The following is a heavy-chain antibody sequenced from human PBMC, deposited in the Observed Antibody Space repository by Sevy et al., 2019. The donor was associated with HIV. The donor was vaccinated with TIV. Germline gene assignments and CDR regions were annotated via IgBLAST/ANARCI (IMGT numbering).Heavy chain of an antibody. J-gene: IGHJ4*02. Sequence: GGSLRPSCTTSGFTLEDYAMSWFRQAPGKGREWVAFITRNSYEAYGGTTDYPAFVKGRFIISRDDSKSIAYLQMNSLKTEDTAVYYCTRGLATADTPEYYFDYWGQGTLVTVSS. CDR1: GFTLEDYA. V-gene: IGHV3-49*03. D-gene: IGHD5-12*01. CDR3: TRGLATADTPEYYFDY. CDR2: ITRNSYEAYGGTT.